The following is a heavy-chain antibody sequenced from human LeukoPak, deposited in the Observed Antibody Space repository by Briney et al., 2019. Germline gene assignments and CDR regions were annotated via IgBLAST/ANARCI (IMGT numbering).Heavy chain of an antibody. CDR2: INTNTGNP. CDR3: ARDGDYSGGSCSSPLDF. Sequence: ASVKVSCKASGYTFTSYAMNWVRQAPGQGLQWMGWINTNTGNPTYARGFTGRFVFSLDTSVNTASLQISSLKAEDSAVYYCARDGDYSGGSCSSPLDFWGQGTLVTVSS. J-gene: IGHJ4*02. V-gene: IGHV7-4-1*02. CDR1: GYTFTSYA. D-gene: IGHD2-15*01.